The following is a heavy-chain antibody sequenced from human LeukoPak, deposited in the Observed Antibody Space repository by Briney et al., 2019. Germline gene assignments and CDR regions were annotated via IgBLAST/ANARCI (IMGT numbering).Heavy chain of an antibody. J-gene: IGHJ4*02. V-gene: IGHV7-4-1*02. D-gene: IGHD5-12*01. CDR2: INTNTGNP. Sequence: ASVKVSCKASGYTFTNYAMNWVRQAPRQGLGWMGWINTNTGNPTYAQGFTGRLVFSLDTSVSTAYLQISSLKAEDTAVYYCATIRMVATFDYWGQGTLVTVSS. CDR3: ATIRMVATFDY. CDR1: GYTFTNYA.